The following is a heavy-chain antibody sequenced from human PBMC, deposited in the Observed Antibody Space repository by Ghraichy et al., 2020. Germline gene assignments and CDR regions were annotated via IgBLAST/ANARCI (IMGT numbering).Heavy chain of an antibody. CDR1: GGTFSSYA. Sequence: SVKVSCKASGGTFSSYAISWVRQAPGHGLEWMGGIIPIFGTANYAQKFQGRVTITADKSTSTAYMELSSLRSEDRAVYYCAREDYGIGRSFDYWGQGTLVTVSS. CDR2: IIPIFGTA. J-gene: IGHJ4*02. V-gene: IGHV1-69*06. CDR3: AREDYGIGRSFDY. D-gene: IGHD4-17*01.